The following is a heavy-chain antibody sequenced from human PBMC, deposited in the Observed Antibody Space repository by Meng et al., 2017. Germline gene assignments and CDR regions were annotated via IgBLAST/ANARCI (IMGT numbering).Heavy chain of an antibody. V-gene: IGHV3-7*01. CDR1: GFTFSSYW. J-gene: IGHJ6*04. D-gene: IGHD3-10*01. Sequence: GESLKISCAASGFTFSSYWMSWVRQAPGKGLEWVANIKQDGSEKYYVDSVKGRFTISRDNAKNSLYLQMNSLRAEDTAVYYCAREYYYGSGSYYIYYYYYGMDVWGYGTTVTVSS. CDR3: AREYYYGSGSYYIYYYYYGMDV. CDR2: IKQDGSEK.